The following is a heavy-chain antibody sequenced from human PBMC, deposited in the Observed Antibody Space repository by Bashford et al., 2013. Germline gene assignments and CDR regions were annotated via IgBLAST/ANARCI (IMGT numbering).Heavy chain of an antibody. D-gene: IGHD5-12*01. CDR1: GGSISSGDYY. CDR2: SITVGAP. CDR3: ARGRTNSGYDLDGLVPTP. J-gene: IGHJ5*02. V-gene: IGHV4-30-4*01. Sequence: RPLLYSSETLSLTCTVSGGSISSGDYYWSWIRHAPRGRAWSGLATSITVGAPTSTPPSRVDFPYQMTRPRTSSSLKLSSVTAADTAVYYCARGRTNSGYDLDGLVPTPWGQGTLVTVSS.